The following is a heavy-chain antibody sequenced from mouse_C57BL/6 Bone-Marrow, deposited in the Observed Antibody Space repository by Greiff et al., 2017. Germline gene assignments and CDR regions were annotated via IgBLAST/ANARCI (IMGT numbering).Heavy chain of an antibody. V-gene: IGHV1-72*01. CDR3: ERLLTTVVVDY. D-gene: IGHD1-1*01. CDR2: IDPNGGGT. Sequence: QVQLQQPGAELVKPGASVKLSCKASGYTFTSYWMPWVRQRPGRGLEWIGGIDPNGGGTKYNEKFKSKATLTVDNPTSTDYMQLSSLTSEDSAVYYCERLLTTVVVDYWGQGTTLTVSS. CDR1: GYTFTSYW. J-gene: IGHJ2*01.